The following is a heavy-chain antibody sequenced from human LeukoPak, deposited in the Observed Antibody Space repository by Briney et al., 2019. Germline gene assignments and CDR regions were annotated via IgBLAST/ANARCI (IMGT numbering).Heavy chain of an antibody. D-gene: IGHD3-16*02. CDR3: ARERKDDYAWGSYRSFIDY. CDR2: ISAYNGNT. CDR1: GYTFTNYD. V-gene: IGHV1-18*01. Sequence: ASVKVSCKASGYTFTNYDISWVRQAPGQGLEWMGWISAYNGNTDYAQKLQGRVTMTTDTSASTAYMEMRSLRSDDTAVYYCARERKDDYAWGSYRSFIDYWGQGTLVTVSS. J-gene: IGHJ4*02.